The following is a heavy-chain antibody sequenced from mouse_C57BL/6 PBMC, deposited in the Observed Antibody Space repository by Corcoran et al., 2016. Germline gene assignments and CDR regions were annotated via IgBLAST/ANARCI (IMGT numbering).Heavy chain of an antibody. V-gene: IGHV1-81*01. D-gene: IGHD1-1*01. CDR1: GYTFPSYG. CDR2: IYPRSGNT. Sequence: QVQLQQSGPALARPGASVNLSCKASGYTFPSYGISWVKQRTGQGLEWIGEIYPRSGNTYYNEKFKGKATLTADKSSSTAYMELRSLTSEDSAVDFCACGSSWEYCDVWGTGTTVTVSS. J-gene: IGHJ1*03. CDR3: ACGSSWEYCDV.